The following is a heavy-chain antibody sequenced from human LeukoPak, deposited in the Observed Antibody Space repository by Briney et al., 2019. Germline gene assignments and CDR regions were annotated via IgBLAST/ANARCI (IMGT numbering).Heavy chain of an antibody. CDR3: AKDPCGSCNWFDP. CDR2: ISPDSNYK. J-gene: IGHJ5*02. Sequence: PGESLRLSCAASGFTFSTYSMNWLRLAPGKGLEWVSSISPDSNYKYYVDSVKGRFTISRDNAKNSLYLQMNSLRAEDTAVYYCAKDPCGSCNWFDPWGQGTLVTVSS. D-gene: IGHD2-15*01. V-gene: IGHV3-21*01. CDR1: GFTFSTYS.